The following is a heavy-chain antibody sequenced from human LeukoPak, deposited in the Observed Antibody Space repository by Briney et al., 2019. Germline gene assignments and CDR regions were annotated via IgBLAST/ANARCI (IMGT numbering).Heavy chain of an antibody. J-gene: IGHJ5*02. CDR2: INPNSGGT. D-gene: IGHD3-10*01. CDR3: ARDGGSLYYYGSGSYLIDP. Sequence: ASVKVSCKASGYTFTNHAMHWVRQAPGQGLEWMGRINPNSGGTNYAQKFQGRVTMTRDTSISTAYMELSRLRSDDTAVYYCARDGGSLYYYGSGSYLIDPWGQGTLVTVSS. CDR1: GYTFTNHA. V-gene: IGHV1-2*06.